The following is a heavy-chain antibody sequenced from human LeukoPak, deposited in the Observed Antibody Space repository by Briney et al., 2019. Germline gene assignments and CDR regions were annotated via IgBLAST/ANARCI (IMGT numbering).Heavy chain of an antibody. CDR2: ISSSSSAI. CDR3: ASPGKWLRLSGVPY. D-gene: IGHD5-12*01. CDR1: GFTFSSYS. J-gene: IGHJ4*02. V-gene: IGHV3-48*04. Sequence: PGGSLRLSCAASGFTFSSYSMNWVRQAPGKGLEWVSYISSSSSAIYYADSVKGRFTISRDNAKNSLYLQMNSLRAEDTAVYYCASPGKWLRLSGVPYWGQGTLVTVSS.